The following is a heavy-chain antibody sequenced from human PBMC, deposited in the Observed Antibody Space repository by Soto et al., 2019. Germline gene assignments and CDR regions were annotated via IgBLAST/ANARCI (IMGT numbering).Heavy chain of an antibody. CDR1: GFTFSSYA. J-gene: IGHJ4*02. D-gene: IGHD3-3*01. CDR2: ISGSGGST. CDR3: AKGLWIFGVARGSLDY. V-gene: IGHV3-23*01. Sequence: HPGGSLRLSCAASGFTFSSYAMSWFRQAPGKGLEWVSAISGSGGSTYYADSVKGRFTISRDNSKNTLYLQMNSLRAEDTAVYYCAKGLWIFGVARGSLDYWGQGTLVTVSS.